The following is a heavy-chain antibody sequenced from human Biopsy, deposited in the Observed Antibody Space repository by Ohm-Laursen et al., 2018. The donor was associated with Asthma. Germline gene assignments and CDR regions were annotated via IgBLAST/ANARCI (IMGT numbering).Heavy chain of an antibody. D-gene: IGHD4-23*01. J-gene: IGHJ6*02. CDR2: ISSSSSTI. V-gene: IGHV3-48*02. Sequence: SLRLSCTASGFTFSSYSMNWVRQAPGKGLEWVSYISSSSSTIYYADSVKGRFTISRDNAKNSLYLQMNGLRDEDTAVYYCARDYGGNSGYYYGMDVWGQGTTVTVSS. CDR3: ARDYGGNSGYYYGMDV. CDR1: GFTFSSYS.